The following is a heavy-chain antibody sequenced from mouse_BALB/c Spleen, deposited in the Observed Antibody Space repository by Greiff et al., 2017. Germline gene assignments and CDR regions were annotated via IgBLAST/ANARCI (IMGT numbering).Heavy chain of an antibody. D-gene: IGHD1-1*01. CDR2: ISSGGSYT. Sequence: DVMLVESGGGLVKPGGSLKLSCAASGFTFSSYAMSWVRQSPEKRLEWVAEISSGGSYTYYPDTVTGRFTISRDNAKNTLYLEMSSLRSEDTAMYYCARDRYGSSWGFAYWGQGTLVTVSA. J-gene: IGHJ3*01. V-gene: IGHV5-9-4*01. CDR1: GFTFSSYA. CDR3: ARDRYGSSWGFAY.